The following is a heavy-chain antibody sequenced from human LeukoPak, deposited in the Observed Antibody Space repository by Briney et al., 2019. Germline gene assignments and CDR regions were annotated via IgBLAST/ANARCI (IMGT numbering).Heavy chain of an antibody. J-gene: IGHJ4*02. D-gene: IGHD3-22*01. V-gene: IGHV4-34*01. CDR2: INHSGST. CDR1: GGSFSGYY. CDR3: AKDGKYDSSGYFYDGYFDS. Sequence: SETLSLTCAVYGGSFSGYYWSWIRQPPGKGLEWIGEINHSGSTNYNPSLKSRVTISVDTSKNQVSLKLSSVTAADTAIYYCAKDGKYDSSGYFYDGYFDSWGQGTLVTVSS.